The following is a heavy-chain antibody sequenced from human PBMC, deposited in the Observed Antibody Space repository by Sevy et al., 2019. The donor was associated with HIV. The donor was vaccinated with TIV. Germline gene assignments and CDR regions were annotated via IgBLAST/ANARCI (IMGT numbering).Heavy chain of an antibody. V-gene: IGHV5-51*01. Sequence: GESLKISCKGSGYSFTSYWIGWVRQMPGKGLEWMGIIYPGDSDTRYSPSFQGQVTISADKSISTAYLQWSSLMASDTAMYYCARRGRDGYNPYYFDYWGQGTLVTVSS. CDR3: ARRGRDGYNPYYFDY. J-gene: IGHJ4*02. D-gene: IGHD5-12*01. CDR1: GYSFTSYW. CDR2: IYPGDSDT.